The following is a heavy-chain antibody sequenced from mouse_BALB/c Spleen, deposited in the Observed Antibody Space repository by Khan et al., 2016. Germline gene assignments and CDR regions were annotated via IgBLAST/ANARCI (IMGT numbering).Heavy chain of an antibody. D-gene: IGHD2-1*01. CDR1: GFDFSRYW. CDR3: ARGNYVPGSLDY. J-gene: IGHJ2*01. Sequence: EVKLLESGGGLVQPGGSLKLSCAASGFDFSRYWMSWVRQAPGKGLEWIGEINPDTITIDYTPSLKDKFIISRDNAKQTLYLQMSKVRSEDTALYYCARGNYVPGSLDYWGQGTTLTVSS. V-gene: IGHV4-1*02. CDR2: INPDTITI.